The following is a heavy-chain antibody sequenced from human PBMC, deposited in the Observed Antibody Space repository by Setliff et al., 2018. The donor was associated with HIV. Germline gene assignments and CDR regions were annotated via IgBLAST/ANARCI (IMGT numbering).Heavy chain of an antibody. CDR1: GGSISSSSYY. V-gene: IGHV4-39*07. CDR2: VYYTGKT. J-gene: IGHJ3*01. D-gene: IGHD2-2*01. CDR3: AREDSLVLVPAIMRGDGFDV. Sequence: SETLSLTCTVSGGSISSSSYYWAWIRQSPGKGLEWIGSVYYTGKTKYNPSLESRLTMSMDASESQFSLTLNSVTAADTAMYYCAREDSLVLVPAIMRGDGFDVWGQGTMVTVSS.